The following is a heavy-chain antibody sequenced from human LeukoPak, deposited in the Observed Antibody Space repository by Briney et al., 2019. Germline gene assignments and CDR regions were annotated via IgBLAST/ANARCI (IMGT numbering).Heavy chain of an antibody. V-gene: IGHV6-1*01. CDR3: TRGKWELLSHYWCFDL. CDR2: TYYRSKWYN. J-gene: IGHJ2*01. D-gene: IGHD1-26*01. Sequence: SQTLSLTCAISGDSVSSNSAAWNWIRQSPSRGLEWLGRTYYRSKWYNDYAVSVKSRITINPDTSKNQFSLQLNSVTPEDTAVYYCTRGKWELLSHYWCFDLWGRGTLVTVSS. CDR1: GDSVSSNSAA.